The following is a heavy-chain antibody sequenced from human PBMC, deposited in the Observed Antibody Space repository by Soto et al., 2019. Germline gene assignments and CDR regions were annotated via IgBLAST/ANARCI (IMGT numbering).Heavy chain of an antibody. CDR1: GFTFTSSA. D-gene: IGHD5-12*01. CDR3: AADAQADIVATIGGGYYYYGMDV. Sequence: QMQLVQSGPEVKKPGTSVKVSCKASGFTFTSSAVQWVRQARGQRLEWIGWIVVGSGNTNYAQKFKERVTITRDMSASTAYMELSSLRSEDRAVYYCAADAQADIVATIGGGYYYYGMDVGGQGTTVTVSS. CDR2: IVVGSGNT. J-gene: IGHJ6*02. V-gene: IGHV1-58*01.